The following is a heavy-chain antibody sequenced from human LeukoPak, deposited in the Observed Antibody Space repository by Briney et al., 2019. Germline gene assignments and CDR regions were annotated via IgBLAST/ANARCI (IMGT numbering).Heavy chain of an antibody. D-gene: IGHD6-13*01. CDR2: IIPIFGTA. V-gene: IGHV1-69*06. CDR1: GGTFSSYA. Sequence: SVKVSCKASGGTFSSYAISWVRQAPGQGLEWMGGIIPIFGTANYAQKFQGRVTITADKSTSTAYMELSSLRSEDTAVYYCARDYGVVAAAGYYYYYYMDVWGKGTTVTVSS. J-gene: IGHJ6*03. CDR3: ARDYGVVAAAGYYYYYYMDV.